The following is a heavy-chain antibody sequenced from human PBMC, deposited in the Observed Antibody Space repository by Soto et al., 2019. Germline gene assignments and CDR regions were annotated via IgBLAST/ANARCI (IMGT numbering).Heavy chain of an antibody. V-gene: IGHV3-30-3*01. Sequence: QVQLVESGGGVVQPGRSLRLSCAASGFTFSSHAMHWVRQAPGKGLEWVAVISYDGSNKYYADSVKGRFTISRDNSKNTLYLQMNSLRAEDTAVYYCARDRFEVYSTSGDYYYYYGMDVWGQGTTVTVSS. CDR2: ISYDGSNK. J-gene: IGHJ6*02. CDR3: ARDRFEVYSTSGDYYYYYGMDV. CDR1: GFTFSSHA. D-gene: IGHD6-6*01.